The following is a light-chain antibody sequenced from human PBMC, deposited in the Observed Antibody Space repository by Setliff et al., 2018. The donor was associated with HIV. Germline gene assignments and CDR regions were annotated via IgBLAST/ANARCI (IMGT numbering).Light chain of an antibody. CDR3: SSYTSSSTGPYV. V-gene: IGLV2-14*01. CDR1: SSDVGGYNY. J-gene: IGLJ1*01. CDR2: DAS. Sequence: QSVLTQPASVSGSPGQSITISCTGTSSDVGGYNYVSWYQQHPGKAPKLMIYDASKRPSGVSNRFSGSKSGNTASLTISGLQAEDEADYYCSSYTSSSTGPYVFGTGTKVTV.